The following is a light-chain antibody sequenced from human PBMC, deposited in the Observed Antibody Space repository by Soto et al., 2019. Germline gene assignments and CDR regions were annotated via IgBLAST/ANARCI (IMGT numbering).Light chain of an antibody. CDR3: QQYDNLPLT. Sequence: DIQMTQSPSSLSASVGDRVTITCQARQDISNYLNWYQQKPGKAPKLLIYDASNLETGVPSRFSGSGSGTDFTFTISSLQPEDIATYYCQQYDNLPLTLGHGTRLEIK. CDR2: DAS. CDR1: QDISNY. V-gene: IGKV1-33*01. J-gene: IGKJ5*01.